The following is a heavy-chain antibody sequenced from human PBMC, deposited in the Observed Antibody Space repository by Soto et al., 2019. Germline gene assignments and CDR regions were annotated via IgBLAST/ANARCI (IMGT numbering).Heavy chain of an antibody. D-gene: IGHD6-19*01. Sequence: GGSLRLSCAASGFTFSIYAMHWVRQAPGKGLEYVSAISSNGGSTYYANSVKGRFTISRDNSKNTLYLQMGSLRAEDMAVYYCARVGGWNAFDIWGHGTMVTVSS. CDR1: GFTFSIYA. CDR2: ISSNGGST. J-gene: IGHJ3*02. CDR3: ARVGGWNAFDI. V-gene: IGHV3-64*01.